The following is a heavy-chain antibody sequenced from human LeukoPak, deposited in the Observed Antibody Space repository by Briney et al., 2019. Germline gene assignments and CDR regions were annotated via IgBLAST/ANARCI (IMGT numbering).Heavy chain of an antibody. D-gene: IGHD6-13*01. CDR3: VKDRIAAAAGY. J-gene: IGHJ4*02. CDR1: GFTFSSYA. CDR2: ISSNGGST. Sequence: GGALRLSCSASGFTFSSYARHWVRQAPGKVLEYVSAISSNGGSTYYADSVKGSFTISRDNSKNTLYLQMSSLRAEDTAVYYCVKDRIAAAAGYWGRGTPVTVSS. V-gene: IGHV3-64D*06.